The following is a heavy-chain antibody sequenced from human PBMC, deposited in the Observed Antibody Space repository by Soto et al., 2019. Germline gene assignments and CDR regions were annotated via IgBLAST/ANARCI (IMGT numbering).Heavy chain of an antibody. CDR1: GYTFSNYG. J-gene: IGHJ5*02. D-gene: IGHD6-6*01. Sequence: ASVNVSCKASGYTFSNYGITWVRQAPGQGLEWMGWISGYDGNTNYAQNFQGRVTMTTDPSTRTAYMELRSLRSDDTAVYYCARKSSSSSWFDPWGQGTLVTVSS. CDR2: ISGYDGNT. V-gene: IGHV1-18*01. CDR3: ARKSSSSSWFDP.